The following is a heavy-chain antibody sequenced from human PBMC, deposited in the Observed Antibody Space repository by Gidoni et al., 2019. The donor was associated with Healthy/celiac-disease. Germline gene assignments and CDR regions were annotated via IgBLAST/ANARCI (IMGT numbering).Heavy chain of an antibody. CDR2: INSGWSST. Sequence: EVQLVESGGGLVQPGGSLRLSCAASAFTFSCYWMHWVRQAPGKGLVWVSRINSGWSSTRYADSVKGRFTISRDNAKNTLYLQMNSLRAEDTAVYYCARAGQWLVSYYGMDVWGQGTTVTVSS. CDR1: AFTFSCYW. J-gene: IGHJ6*02. CDR3: ARAGQWLVSYYGMDV. V-gene: IGHV3-74*01. D-gene: IGHD6-19*01.